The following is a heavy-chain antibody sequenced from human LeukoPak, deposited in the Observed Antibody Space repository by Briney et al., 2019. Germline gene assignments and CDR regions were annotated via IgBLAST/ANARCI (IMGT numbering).Heavy chain of an antibody. CDR3: ARELVVGPAEYFQH. D-gene: IGHD2-8*02. Sequence: GGSLRLSCAASGFTFSTSWMTWVRQTPGEWLERVANINHDGRETYYVGSVKGRFTISRDNAKNSLYLQMNSLREEDTAIYYCARELVVGPAEYFQHWGQGTVVTVSS. V-gene: IGHV3-7*01. J-gene: IGHJ1*01. CDR2: INHDGRET. CDR1: GFTFSTSW.